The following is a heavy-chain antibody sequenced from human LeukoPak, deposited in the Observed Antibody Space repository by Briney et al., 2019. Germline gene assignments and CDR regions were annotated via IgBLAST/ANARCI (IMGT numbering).Heavy chain of an antibody. D-gene: IGHD3-10*01. J-gene: IGHJ4*02. CDR2: ISGSGGST. V-gene: IGHV3-23*01. Sequence: GGSLRLSCAASGFTFSSYAMSWFRQAPGKGLEWVSAISGSGGSTYYADSVKGRFTISRDNSKNTLYLQMNSLRAEDTAVYYCAKDPKAGGSGEKKYWGQGTLVTVSS. CDR3: AKDPKAGGSGEKKY. CDR1: GFTFSSYA.